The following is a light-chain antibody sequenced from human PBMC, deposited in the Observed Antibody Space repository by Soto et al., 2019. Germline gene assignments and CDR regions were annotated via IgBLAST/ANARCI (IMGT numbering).Light chain of an antibody. Sequence: QSALTQPPSASGSPGQSVTISCTGTSSDVGGYNYVSWYQQHPGKAPKLMIYEVSKRPSGVPDRFSGSKSGNTASLTVSGLQDEDEGDYYCSSYAGSNNWVFGGGTKVTVL. J-gene: IGLJ3*02. CDR3: SSYAGSNNWV. CDR2: EVS. CDR1: SSDVGGYNY. V-gene: IGLV2-8*01.